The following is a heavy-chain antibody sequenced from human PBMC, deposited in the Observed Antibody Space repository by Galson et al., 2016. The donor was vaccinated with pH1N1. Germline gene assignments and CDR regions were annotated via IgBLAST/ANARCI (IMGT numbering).Heavy chain of an antibody. CDR3: ARDRGAGMSSNY. V-gene: IGHV3-7*03. CDR1: GFTFNSYW. CDR2: IKQDGSEK. D-gene: IGHD5/OR15-5a*01. Sequence: SLRLSCAASGFTFNSYWTSWVRQAPGKGLEWVANIKQDGSEKYYVDSVKGRFTISRDNAKNSLYLQMNSLRAEDTAVYYCARDRGAGMSSNYWGQGTLVTVSS. J-gene: IGHJ4*02.